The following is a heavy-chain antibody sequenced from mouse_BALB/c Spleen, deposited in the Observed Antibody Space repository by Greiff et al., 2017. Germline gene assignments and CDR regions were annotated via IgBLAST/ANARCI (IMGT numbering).Heavy chain of an antibody. Sequence: EVQLQQSGTVLARPGASVKMSCKASGYSFTSYWMHWVKQRPGQGLEWIGAIYPGNSDTSYNQKFKGKAKLTAVTSASTAYMELSSLTNEDSAVYYCTRSEYYGSLYYFDYWGQGTTLTVSS. CDR3: TRSEYYGSLYYFDY. D-gene: IGHD1-1*01. V-gene: IGHV1-5*01. J-gene: IGHJ2*01. CDR1: GYSFTSYW. CDR2: IYPGNSDT.